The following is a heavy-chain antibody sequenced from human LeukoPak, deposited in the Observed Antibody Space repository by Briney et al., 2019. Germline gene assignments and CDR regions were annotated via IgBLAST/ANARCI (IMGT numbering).Heavy chain of an antibody. V-gene: IGHV1-46*01. J-gene: IGHJ4*02. Sequence: GASVKVSCKTSGYTFTNYYIHWVRQAPGQGPECMGIINPNGGATSYTQKFQGRVTMTRDTPTSTVYMELSSLRSEDTAVYYCARVMVAWFGDKAFDYWGQGALVTVSS. CDR1: GYTFTNYY. CDR3: ARVMVAWFGDKAFDY. CDR2: INPNGGAT. D-gene: IGHD3-10*01.